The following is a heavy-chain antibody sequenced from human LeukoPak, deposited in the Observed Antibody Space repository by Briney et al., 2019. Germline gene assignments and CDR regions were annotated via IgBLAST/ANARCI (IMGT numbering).Heavy chain of an antibody. J-gene: IGHJ4*02. Sequence: ASVKVSCKVSGYTLTELSKHWVRQAPGKGLEWMGGFDPEDGETIYAQKFQGRVTMTEDTSTDTAYMELSSLRSEDTAVYYCATVRLAVAGPYYFDYWGQGTLVTVSS. CDR2: FDPEDGET. CDR1: GYTLTELS. D-gene: IGHD6-19*01. V-gene: IGHV1-24*01. CDR3: ATVRLAVAGPYYFDY.